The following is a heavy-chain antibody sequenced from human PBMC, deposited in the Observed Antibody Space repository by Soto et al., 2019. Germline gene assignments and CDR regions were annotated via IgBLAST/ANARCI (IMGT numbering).Heavy chain of an antibody. V-gene: IGHV3-21*01. J-gene: IGHJ6*02. Sequence: GSLRLSCSASVFTFSRFVMSWVRQAPGKGLEWVSSISSSSSYIYYADSVKGRFTISRDNAKNSLYLQMNSLRAEDTAVYYCARDPGNYYDSSGYYYYYYGMDVWGQGTTVTVSS. D-gene: IGHD3-22*01. CDR1: VFTFSRFV. CDR2: ISSSSSYI. CDR3: ARDPGNYYDSSGYYYYYYGMDV.